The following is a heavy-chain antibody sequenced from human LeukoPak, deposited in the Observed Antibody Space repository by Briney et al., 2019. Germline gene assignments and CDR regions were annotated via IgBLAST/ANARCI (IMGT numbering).Heavy chain of an antibody. CDR3: AKDHYDSSGYPDY. Sequence: PGRSLRLSCAASGFTFSSYGMHWVRQAPGKGLEWVAVISYDGSNKYYADSVKGRFTISRDNSKNTLYLQMNSLRAEDTAVYYCAKDHYDSSGYPDYWGQGTLVTVSS. V-gene: IGHV3-30*18. J-gene: IGHJ4*02. CDR1: GFTFSSYG. D-gene: IGHD3-22*01. CDR2: ISYDGSNK.